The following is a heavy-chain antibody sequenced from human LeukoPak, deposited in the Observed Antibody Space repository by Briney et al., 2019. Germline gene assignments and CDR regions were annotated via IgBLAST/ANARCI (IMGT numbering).Heavy chain of an antibody. J-gene: IGHJ6*03. Sequence: PSETLSLTCTVSGYSISSGYYWGWIRQPPGKGLEWIGSIYHSGSTYYNPSLKSRVTISVDTSKNQFSLKLSSVTAADTAVYYCARVFRETQRRSMRLYYYSYMDVWGKGTTVPVSS. CDR1: GYSISSGYY. V-gene: IGHV4-38-2*02. CDR2: IYHSGST. D-gene: IGHD3-3*01. CDR3: ARVFRETQRRSMRLYYYSYMDV.